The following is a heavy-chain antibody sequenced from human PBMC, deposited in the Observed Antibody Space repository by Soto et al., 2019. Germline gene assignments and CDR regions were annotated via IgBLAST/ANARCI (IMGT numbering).Heavy chain of an antibody. CDR3: ARGEEWELKTHFQH. J-gene: IGHJ1*01. D-gene: IGHD1-26*01. CDR2: IIPIFGTA. V-gene: IGHV1-69*12. CDR1: GGTFSSYA. Sequence: QVQLVQSGAEVKKPGSSVKVSCKASGGTFSSYAISWVRQAPGQGLEWMGGIIPIFGTANYAQKFQGRVTITADESTSTAYMERSSLRSEDTAVYYCARGEEWELKTHFQHWGQGTLVTVSS.